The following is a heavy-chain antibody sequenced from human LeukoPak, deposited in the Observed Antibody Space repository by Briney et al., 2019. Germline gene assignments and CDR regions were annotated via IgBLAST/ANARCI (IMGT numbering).Heavy chain of an antibody. V-gene: IGHV4-39*07. CDR3: ARVWSSRKAFDI. D-gene: IGHD3-16*01. Sequence: SETLSLTCTVSGGSISSSSYYWGWIRQPPGKGLEWIGSIYYSGSTYYNPSLKSRVTISVDTSKNQFSLKLTSVTAADTAVYYCARVWSSRKAFDIWGQGTMVTVSS. J-gene: IGHJ3*02. CDR1: GGSISSSSYY. CDR2: IYYSGST.